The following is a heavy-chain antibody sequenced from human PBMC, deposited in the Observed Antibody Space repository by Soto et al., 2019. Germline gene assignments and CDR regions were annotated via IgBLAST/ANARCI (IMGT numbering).Heavy chain of an antibody. V-gene: IGHV4-61*08. D-gene: IGHD3-10*01. CDR1: GGSVSGADYY. CDR3: ARSGGKAAKYNWFDP. Sequence: SETLSLTCTVSGGSVSGADYYWNWIRQPPGKGLEWIGEIYYSGTTNYNASLKSRVTISLDTSKNQFSLRLRSVTAADTALYFCARSGGKAAKYNWFDPWGQGTLVTVSS. J-gene: IGHJ5*02. CDR2: IYYSGTT.